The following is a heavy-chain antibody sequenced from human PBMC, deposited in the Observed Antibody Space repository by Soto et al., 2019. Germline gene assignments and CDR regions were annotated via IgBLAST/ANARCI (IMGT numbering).Heavy chain of an antibody. Sequence: QVQLVQSGADVKKPGSSVKVSCQASGVTFSSETLGWVRQAPGQGLEWVGGIIPLFGTASYAQKFQGRVTITADESTSTVYMELSSLRSDDTAVYFCARDQGYRSSQYFIDIWGQGTLVTVS. J-gene: IGHJ4*02. D-gene: IGHD6-19*01. CDR1: GVTFSSET. CDR3: ARDQGYRSSQYFIDI. CDR2: IIPLFGTA. V-gene: IGHV1-69*01.